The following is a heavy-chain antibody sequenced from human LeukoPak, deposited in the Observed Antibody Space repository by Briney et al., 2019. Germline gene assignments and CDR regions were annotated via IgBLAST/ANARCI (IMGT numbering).Heavy chain of an antibody. D-gene: IGHD6-13*01. V-gene: IGHV1-2*06. J-gene: IGHJ5*02. Sequence: ASVKVSCKASGCTFTSYYMHWVRQAPGQGLEWMGRINPNSGGTNYAQKFQGRVTMTRDTSISTAYMELSRLRSDDTAVYYCARDKHSSSHLYNWFDPWGQGTLVTVSS. CDR2: INPNSGGT. CDR3: ARDKHSSSHLYNWFDP. CDR1: GCTFTSYY.